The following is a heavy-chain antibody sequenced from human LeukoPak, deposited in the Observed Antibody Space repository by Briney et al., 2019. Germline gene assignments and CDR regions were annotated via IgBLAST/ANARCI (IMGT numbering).Heavy chain of an antibody. V-gene: IGHV1-69*13. CDR2: IIPIFGTA. J-gene: IGHJ4*02. D-gene: IGHD5-12*01. CDR3: ARDRDGGYPD. Sequence: ASVEVSCKASGGTFSSYAISWVRQAPGQGLEWMGGIIPIFGTANYAQKFQGRVTITADESTSTAYMELSSLRSEDTAVYYCARDRDGGYPDGGQASLVTVSS. CDR1: GGTFSSYA.